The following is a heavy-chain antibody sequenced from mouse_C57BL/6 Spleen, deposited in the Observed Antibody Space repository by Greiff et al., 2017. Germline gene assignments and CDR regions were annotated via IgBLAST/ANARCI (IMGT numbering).Heavy chain of an antibody. CDR3: ARLTGRGGYYFDY. D-gene: IGHD4-1*01. CDR2: ISSGSSTI. V-gene: IGHV5-17*01. J-gene: IGHJ2*01. CDR1: GFTFSDYG. Sequence: EVKLVESGGGLVKPGGSLKLSCAASGFTFSDYGMHWVRQAPEKGLEWVAYISSGSSTIYYADTVNGRFPFSRDNAKNTLFLQKTSLRSEDTAMYYCARLTGRGGYYFDYWGQGTTLTVSS.